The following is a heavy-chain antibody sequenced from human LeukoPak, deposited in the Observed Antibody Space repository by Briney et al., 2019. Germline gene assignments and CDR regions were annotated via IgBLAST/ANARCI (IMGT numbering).Heavy chain of an antibody. V-gene: IGHV3-30*02. Sequence: QPGGSLRLSCAASGFNFSNYDMHWVRQAPGKGLEWVAFIRNERSNKYYADSVRGRFTISRDNSKNTLYLQMNSLRAEDTAVYYCAKGDTSWGQGTLVTVSS. CDR1: GFNFSNYD. D-gene: IGHD2-21*02. J-gene: IGHJ5*02. CDR3: AKGDTS. CDR2: IRNERSNK.